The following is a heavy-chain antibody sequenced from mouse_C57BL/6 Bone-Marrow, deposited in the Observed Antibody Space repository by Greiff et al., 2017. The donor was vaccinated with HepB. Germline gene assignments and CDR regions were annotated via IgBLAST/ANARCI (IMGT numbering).Heavy chain of an antibody. D-gene: IGHD1-1*01. CDR2: IYPRSGNT. Sequence: VKLMESGAELARPGASVKLSCKASGYTFTSYGISWVKQRTGQGLEWIGEIYPRSGNTYYNEKFKGKATLTADKSSSTAYMELRSLTSEDSAVYFCARSATVVAFRYFDVWGTGTTVTVSS. J-gene: IGHJ1*03. V-gene: IGHV1-81*01. CDR3: ARSATVVAFRYFDV. CDR1: GYTFTSYG.